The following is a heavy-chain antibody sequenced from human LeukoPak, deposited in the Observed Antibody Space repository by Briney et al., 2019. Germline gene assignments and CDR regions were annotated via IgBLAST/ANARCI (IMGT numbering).Heavy chain of an antibody. CDR3: ARAYSGSYYVFGHEVDYFDY. CDR1: GGSISSYY. V-gene: IGHV4-59*01. J-gene: IGHJ4*02. D-gene: IGHD1-26*01. Sequence: SETLSLTCTVSGGSISSYYWSWIRQPPGKGLEWIGYIYYSGSTNYNPSLKSRVTISVDTSKNQFSLKLSSVTAADTAVYYCARAYSGSYYVFGHEVDYFDYWGQGTLVTVSS. CDR2: IYYSGST.